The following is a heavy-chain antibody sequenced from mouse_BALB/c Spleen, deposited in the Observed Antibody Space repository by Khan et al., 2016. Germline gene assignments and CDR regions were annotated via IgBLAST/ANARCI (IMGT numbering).Heavy chain of an antibody. D-gene: IGHD2-4*01. CDR2: IDPANGNT. CDR3: SRGSRPFYYAMDY. V-gene: IGHV14-3*02. J-gene: IGHJ4*01. CDR1: GFNIKDTY. Sequence: VQLKQSGAELVKPGASVKLSCTASGFNIKDTYMHWVKQRPEQGLEWIGRIDPANGNTKYDPKFQGKATITADTSSNTAYLQLSSLTSEDTAVYYCSRGSRPFYYAMDYWGQGTSVTVSS.